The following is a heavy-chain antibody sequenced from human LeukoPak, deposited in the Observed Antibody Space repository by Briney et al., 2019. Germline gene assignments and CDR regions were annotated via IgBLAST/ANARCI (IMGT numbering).Heavy chain of an antibody. CDR3: ARVCSGGSCYPLYYYYYYMDV. D-gene: IGHD2-15*01. CDR1: GGSISSTSYY. V-gene: IGHV4-39*07. J-gene: IGHJ6*03. CDR2: IYYSGNT. Sequence: SETLSLTCTVSGGSISSTSYYWGWIRQPPGKGLEYIGSIYYSGNTYYNPSLKSRVTISVDTSKDQFSLKLSSVTAADTAVYYCARVCSGGSCYPLYYYYYYMDVWGKGTTVTVSS.